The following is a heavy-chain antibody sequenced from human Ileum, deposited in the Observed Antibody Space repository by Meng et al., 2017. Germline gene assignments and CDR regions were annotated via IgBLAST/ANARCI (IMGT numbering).Heavy chain of an antibody. J-gene: IGHJ5*02. Sequence: EVQLVESGGELVKPGVALRLSCAASGFTFSSYSMNWVRQAPGKGLEWVSSISSSSSYIYYADSLKGRFTISRDNAKNSLYLQMNSLRAEDTAVYYCARERQDNRWFDPWGQGTLVTVSS. CDR2: ISSSSSYI. CDR3: ARERQDNRWFDP. V-gene: IGHV3-21*01. D-gene: IGHD1-1*01. CDR1: GFTFSSYS.